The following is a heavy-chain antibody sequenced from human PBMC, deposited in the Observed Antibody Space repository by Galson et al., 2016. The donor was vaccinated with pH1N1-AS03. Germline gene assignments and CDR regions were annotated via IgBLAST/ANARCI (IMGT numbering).Heavy chain of an antibody. CDR2: INPGGRGL. D-gene: IGHD6-19*01. CDR3: ARFGKNGWDLDS. Sequence: SLRLSCAASGFTFSIYWMTWVRQTPGKGLEWVATINPGGRGLYYADSLQGRFSISRDDAKNSLYLQMSSLRVDDPAVYYCARFGKNGWDLDSWGQGTLVSVSS. CDR1: GFTFSIYW. J-gene: IGHJ4*02. V-gene: IGHV3-7*03.